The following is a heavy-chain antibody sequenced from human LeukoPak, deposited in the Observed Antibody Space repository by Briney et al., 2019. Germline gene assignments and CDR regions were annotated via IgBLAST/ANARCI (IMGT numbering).Heavy chain of an antibody. J-gene: IGHJ4*02. V-gene: IGHV3-30*02. D-gene: IGHD2-2*01. CDR1: GLTFSSYG. CDR2: IRYDGSNK. CDR3: AKERSKRASCYDFDY. Sequence: GGSLRLSCAASGLTFSSYGMHWVRQAPGKGLEWVSFIRYDGSNKYYADSVKGRFTISRDNSKNTLYLQMNSLRAEDTAVYYCAKERSKRASCYDFDYWGQGTLVTVSS.